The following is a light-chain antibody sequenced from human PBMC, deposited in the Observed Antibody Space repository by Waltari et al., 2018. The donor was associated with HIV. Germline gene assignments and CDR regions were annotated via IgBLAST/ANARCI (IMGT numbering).Light chain of an antibody. V-gene: IGLV2-8*01. J-gene: IGLJ2*01. CDR3: TSYAGINPVA. CDR2: EVN. Sequence: QSALTQPPSASGSPGQSVTISCTGTSSDVGRYDSFPWYQQHPGKAPTLLIYEVNKRPSGVPDRFSGSKSGNTASLTVSGLQAEDEAEYYCTSYAGINPVAFGGGTNLTVL. CDR1: SSDVGRYDS.